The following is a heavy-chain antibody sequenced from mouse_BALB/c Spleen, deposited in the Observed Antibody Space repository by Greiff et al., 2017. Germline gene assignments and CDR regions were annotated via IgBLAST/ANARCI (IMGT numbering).Heavy chain of an antibody. V-gene: IGHV1-18*01. Sequence: VHVKQSGPELVKPGASVKIPCKASGYTFTDYNMDWVKQSHGKSLEWIGDINPNNGGTIYNQKFKGKATLTVDKSSSTAYMELRSLTSEDTAVYYCARSAYYGSSYRYFDVWGAGTTVTVSS. J-gene: IGHJ1*01. CDR2: INPNNGGT. D-gene: IGHD1-1*01. CDR3: ARSAYYGSSYRYFDV. CDR1: GYTFTDYN.